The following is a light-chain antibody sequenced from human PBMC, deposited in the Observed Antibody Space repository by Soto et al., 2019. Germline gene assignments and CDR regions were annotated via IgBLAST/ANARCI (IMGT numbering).Light chain of an antibody. V-gene: IGKV1-5*01. J-gene: IGKJ2*01. CDR3: QQYNSYSVNA. CDR2: DAS. Sequence: DIQMTQSPYTLSPSVGDRVSITCRASQSISGWLAWYQQKPGKAPKLLIYDASSLESGVPSRFSGSGSGTEFSLTINRLQPDDFATYYCQQYNSYSVNAFGQGTKLEIK. CDR1: QSISGW.